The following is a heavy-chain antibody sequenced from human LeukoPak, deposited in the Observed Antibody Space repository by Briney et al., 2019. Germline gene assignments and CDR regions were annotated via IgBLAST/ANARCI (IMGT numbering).Heavy chain of an antibody. Sequence: ASVKVSCKASGYTFTGYYMHWVRQAPGQGLEWMGWINPNSGGTNYAQKFQGRVTMTRDTSISTAYMELSRLRSDDTAVYYCAKRGGESCYSNKVGYYYYMDVWGKGTTVTVSS. CDR1: GYTFTGYY. D-gene: IGHD4-11*01. J-gene: IGHJ6*03. CDR3: AKRGGESCYSNKVGYYYYMDV. V-gene: IGHV1-2*02. CDR2: INPNSGGT.